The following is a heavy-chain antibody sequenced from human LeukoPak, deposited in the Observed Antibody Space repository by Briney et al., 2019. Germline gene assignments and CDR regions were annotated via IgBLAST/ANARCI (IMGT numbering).Heavy chain of an antibody. V-gene: IGHV4-34*01. CDR3: ARDRVAGKRYYYYGMDV. CDR2: INHSGST. CDR1: GGSFSGYY. J-gene: IGHJ6*04. D-gene: IGHD6-19*01. Sequence: SETLSLTCAVYGGSFSGYYWSWIRQPPGKGLEWIVEINHSGSTNYNPSLKSRVTISVDTSKNQFSLKLSSVTAADTAVYYCARDRVAGKRYYYYGMDVWGKGTTVTVSS.